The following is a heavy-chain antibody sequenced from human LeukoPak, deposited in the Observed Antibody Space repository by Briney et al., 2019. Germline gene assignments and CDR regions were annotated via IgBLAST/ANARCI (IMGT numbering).Heavy chain of an antibody. CDR3: ARLRETTVTRDDSYYYMDV. V-gene: IGHV3-53*01. J-gene: IGHJ6*03. D-gene: IGHD4-17*01. Sequence: PGGSLRLSCAASGFTVRGNYLSWLRQAPGKGLEWVSVVYSGVSTYYADSVKGRFTISRDSSKNTLYLQMDSLRAEDTAVYYCARLRETTVTRDDSYYYMDVWGKGTTVTVSS. CDR2: VYSGVST. CDR1: GFTVRGNY.